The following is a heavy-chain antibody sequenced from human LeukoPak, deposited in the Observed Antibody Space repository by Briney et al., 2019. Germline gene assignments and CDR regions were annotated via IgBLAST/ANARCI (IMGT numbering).Heavy chain of an antibody. Sequence: PGGSLRLSCAASGFTFGSYAMSWVCQAPGKGLEWVSAISGSGGTTYYADSVKGRFTISRDNSKNTLYLQMNSLRAGDTAVYYCAKRYCSSTSCHYYYYYGMDVWGQGTTVTVSS. V-gene: IGHV3-23*01. CDR1: GFTFGSYA. CDR2: ISGSGGTT. CDR3: AKRYCSSTSCHYYYYYGMDV. J-gene: IGHJ6*02. D-gene: IGHD2-2*01.